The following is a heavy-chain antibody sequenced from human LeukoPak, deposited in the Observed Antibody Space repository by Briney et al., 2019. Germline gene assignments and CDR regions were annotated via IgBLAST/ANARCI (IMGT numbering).Heavy chain of an antibody. D-gene: IGHD1-26*01. CDR3: ATYSSGSYYYFDY. V-gene: IGHV1-46*01. Sequence: ASVKVSCKASGHTFTGYYMHWVRQAPGQGLEWMGIINPSGGSTSYAQKFQGRVTMTRDMSTSTVYMELSSLRSEDTAVYYCATYSSGSYYYFDYWGQGTLVTVSS. CDR2: INPSGGST. CDR1: GHTFTGYY. J-gene: IGHJ4*02.